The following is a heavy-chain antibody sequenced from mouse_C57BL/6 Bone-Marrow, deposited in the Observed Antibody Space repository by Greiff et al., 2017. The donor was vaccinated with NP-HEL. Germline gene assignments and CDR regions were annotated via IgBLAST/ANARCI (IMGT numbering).Heavy chain of an antibody. CDR2: IDPEDGET. D-gene: IGHD1-1*01. CDR3: ARGITTVVEDYAMDY. J-gene: IGHJ4*01. CDR1: GFNIKDYY. V-gene: IGHV14-2*01. Sequence: VQLKQSGAELVKPGASVKLSCTASGFNIKDYYMHWVKQRTEQGLEWIGRIDPEDGETKYAPKFQGKATITADTSSNTAYLQLSSLTSEDTAVYYCARGITTVVEDYAMDYWGQGTSVTVSS.